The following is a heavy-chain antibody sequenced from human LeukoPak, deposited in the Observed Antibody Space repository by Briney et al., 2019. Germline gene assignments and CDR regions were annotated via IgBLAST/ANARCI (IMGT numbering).Heavy chain of an antibody. D-gene: IGHD2-8*01. J-gene: IGHJ4*02. V-gene: IGHV3-30-3*01. CDR2: ISYDGSNK. Sequence: PGRSLRLSCAASGFTFSSYAMHWVRQAPGKGLEWVAVISYDGSNKYYADSVKGRFTISRDNSKNTLYLQMNSLRAEDTAVYYCAKDIVLMVYDYWGQGTLVTVSS. CDR1: GFTFSSYA. CDR3: AKDIVLMVYDY.